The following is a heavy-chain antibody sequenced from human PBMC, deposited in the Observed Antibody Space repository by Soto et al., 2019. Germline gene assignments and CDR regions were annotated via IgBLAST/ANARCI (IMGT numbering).Heavy chain of an antibody. CDR3: AKDYDFWSGPLDYMDV. J-gene: IGHJ6*03. CDR2: ISGSGGST. Sequence: GGSLRLSCAASGFTFSSYAMSWVRQAPGKGLEWVSAISGSGGSTYYADPVKGRFTISRDNSKNTLYLQMNSLRAEDTAVYYCAKDYDFWSGPLDYMDVWGKGTTVTVSS. V-gene: IGHV3-23*01. D-gene: IGHD3-3*01. CDR1: GFTFSSYA.